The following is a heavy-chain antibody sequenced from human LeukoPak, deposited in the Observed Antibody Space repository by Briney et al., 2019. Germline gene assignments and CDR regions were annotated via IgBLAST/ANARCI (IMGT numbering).Heavy chain of an antibody. CDR3: ARLRYCSSTSCPG. CDR2: FYSDGST. J-gene: IGHJ4*02. Sequence: SETLSLTCAVYGGSFSGYYWSWIRQPPGKGLEWIGTFYSDGSTNYNPSLKSRVTISVDTSKNQFSLKLTSVTAADTAVYYCARLRYCSSTSCPGWGQGTLVTVSS. CDR1: GGSFSGYY. D-gene: IGHD2-2*01. V-gene: IGHV4-34*01.